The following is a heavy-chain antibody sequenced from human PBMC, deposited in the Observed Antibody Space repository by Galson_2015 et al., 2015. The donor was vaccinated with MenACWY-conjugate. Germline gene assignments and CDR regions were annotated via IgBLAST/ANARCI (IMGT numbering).Heavy chain of an antibody. J-gene: IGHJ3*02. CDR1: GFTFSSYA. CDR3: AKGANYYDSSGKRYDAFDI. V-gene: IGHV3-23*01. Sequence: SLRLSCAVSGFTFSSYAMSWVRQAPGKGLEWVSYISNSGGTKYYADTVKGRFTISRDNSKNTLYLQMNSLRAEDTAVYHCAKGANYYDSSGKRYDAFDIWGQGTMVTVSS. CDR2: ISNSGGTK. D-gene: IGHD3-22*01.